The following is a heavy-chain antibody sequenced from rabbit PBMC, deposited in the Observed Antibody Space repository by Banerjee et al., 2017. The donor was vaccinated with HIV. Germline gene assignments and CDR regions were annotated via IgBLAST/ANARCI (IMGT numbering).Heavy chain of an antibody. V-gene: IGHV1S47*01. J-gene: IGHJ4*01. CDR2: IYTSSGST. CDR3: ARDPSYDDYGYFDL. CDR1: GFDFSNYY. D-gene: IGHD2-1*01. Sequence: QEQLVESGGGLVQPGGSLKLSCKASGFDFSNYYMNWVRQAPGKGLEWIAYIYTSSGSTYYASWAKGRFTISLDNAQNTVFLQMTSLTAADTATYFCARDPSYDDYGYFDLWGPGTLVT.